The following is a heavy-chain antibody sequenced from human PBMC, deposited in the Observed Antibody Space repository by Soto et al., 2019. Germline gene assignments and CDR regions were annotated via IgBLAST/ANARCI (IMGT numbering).Heavy chain of an antibody. CDR1: GGSFSGYY. Sequence: QVQLQQWGAGLLKPSETLSLTCAVCGGSFSGYYWSWIRQPPGKGLEWIGEINHSGSTNYNPSLKSRVTISVDTSKNQFSLKLSSVTAADTAVYYCARGPRMGYWGQGTLVTVSS. V-gene: IGHV4-34*01. CDR3: ARGPRMGY. D-gene: IGHD1-26*01. CDR2: INHSGST. J-gene: IGHJ4*02.